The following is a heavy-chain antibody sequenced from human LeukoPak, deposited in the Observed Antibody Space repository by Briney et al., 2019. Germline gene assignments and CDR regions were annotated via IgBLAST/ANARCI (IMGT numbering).Heavy chain of an antibody. V-gene: IGHV1-69*13. D-gene: IGHD3-22*01. CDR2: IIPIFGTA. CDR1: GGTFSSYA. CDR3: ARVGGGDYYDSSGYLSY. J-gene: IGHJ4*02. Sequence: GASVKVSCKASGGTFSSYAISWVRQAPGRGLEWMGGIIPIFGTANYAQKFQGRVTITADESTSTAYMELSSLRSEDTAVYYCARVGGGDYYDSSGYLSYWGQGTLVTVSS.